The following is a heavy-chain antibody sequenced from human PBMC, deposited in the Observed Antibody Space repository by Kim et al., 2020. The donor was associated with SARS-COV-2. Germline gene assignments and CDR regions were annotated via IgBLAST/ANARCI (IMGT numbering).Heavy chain of an antibody. CDR2: IYYSGST. D-gene: IGHD1-26*01. J-gene: IGHJ6*02. V-gene: IGHV4-39*01. CDR3: ALEGLPSGIMDV. CDR1: GGSISSSSYY. Sequence: SETLSLTCTVSGGSISSSSYYWVWIRQPPGKGLEWIGSIYYSGSTYYNPSLKSRVTISVDTSKNQFSLKLSSVTAADTAVYYCALEGLPSGIMDVWGQGTTVTVSS.